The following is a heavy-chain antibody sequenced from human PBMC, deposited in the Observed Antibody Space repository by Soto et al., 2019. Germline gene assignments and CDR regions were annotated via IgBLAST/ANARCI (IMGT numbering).Heavy chain of an antibody. D-gene: IGHD2-8*01. CDR3: AMLDRDGYTSALSD. Sequence: QITLKESGPTLVKPTQTLTLTCTFSGFSLTNSGVGVGWIRQPPGKALEWLALIYWDDDKHYSPSLKSRLTITKDTSKNQVVLTMTNMNPVDTATYYCAMLDRDGYTSALSDWGQGTLVTVSS. J-gene: IGHJ4*02. CDR2: IYWDDDK. CDR1: GFSLTNSGVG. V-gene: IGHV2-5*02.